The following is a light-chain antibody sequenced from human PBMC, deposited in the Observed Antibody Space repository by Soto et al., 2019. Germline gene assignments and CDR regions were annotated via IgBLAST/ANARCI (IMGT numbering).Light chain of an antibody. J-gene: IGKJ1*01. CDR2: AAS. Sequence: DIQMTQSPSSLSASGGDRVTITCRASQSISSYLNWYQQKPGKAPKLLIYAASSLQSGVPSRFSGSGSETDFTLTISSLQPEDFATYYCQQCYSSPWTFGQGTKVDIK. CDR3: QQCYSSPWT. V-gene: IGKV1-39*01. CDR1: QSISSY.